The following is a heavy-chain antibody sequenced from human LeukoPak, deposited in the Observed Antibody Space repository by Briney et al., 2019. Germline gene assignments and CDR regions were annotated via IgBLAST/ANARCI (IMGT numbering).Heavy chain of an antibody. Sequence: ASVKVSCKASGGTFSSYAISWVRQAPGQGLEWMGGIIPIFGTANYAQKFQGRVTITADESTSTAYMELSSLRSEDTAVYCCATRDKVAAAGEFDYWGQGTLVTVSS. V-gene: IGHV1-69*13. D-gene: IGHD6-13*01. CDR1: GGTFSSYA. CDR3: ATRDKVAAAGEFDY. J-gene: IGHJ4*02. CDR2: IIPIFGTA.